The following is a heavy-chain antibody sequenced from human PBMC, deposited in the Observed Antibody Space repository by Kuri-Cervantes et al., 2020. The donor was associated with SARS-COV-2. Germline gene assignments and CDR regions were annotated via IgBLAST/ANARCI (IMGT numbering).Heavy chain of an antibody. CDR1: GGSVSSGTKF. D-gene: IGHD5-18*01. Sequence: ESLKISCAVSGGSVSSGTKFWSWIRRPPGKGLEWIGYIYHSGATNYNPSLESRVTISVDTSKNHFSLKLNSVTAADTAVYYCARKIGYSYSSNFDTWGPGTLVTVSS. J-gene: IGHJ4*02. CDR3: ARKIGYSYSSNFDT. V-gene: IGHV4-61*03. CDR2: IYHSGAT.